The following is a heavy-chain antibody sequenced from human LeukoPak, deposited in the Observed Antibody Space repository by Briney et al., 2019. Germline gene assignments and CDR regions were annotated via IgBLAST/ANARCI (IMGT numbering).Heavy chain of an antibody. CDR3: ARRGAVAGTFDY. D-gene: IGHD6-19*01. V-gene: IGHV3-48*03. J-gene: IGHJ4*02. Sequence: GGSLRLSCAASGFTFSSYEMNWVRQAPGKGLEWVSYISSSGSNIYYADSVKGRFTISRDNAKNTLHLQMNSLRAEDTAVYYCARRGAVAGTFDYWGQGTLVTVSS. CDR2: ISSSGSNI. CDR1: GFTFSSYE.